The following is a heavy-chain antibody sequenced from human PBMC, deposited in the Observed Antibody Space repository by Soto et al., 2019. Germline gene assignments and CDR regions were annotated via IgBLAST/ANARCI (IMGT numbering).Heavy chain of an antibody. CDR1: GDTFGRFT. D-gene: IGHD4-4*01. V-gene: IGHV1-69*13. J-gene: IGHJ5*02. CDR2: IKPISDIT. Sequence: ASVKVSCKASGDTFGRFTINWVRQAPGQGLEWMGGIKPISDITNYAQRFQGRVTFTADASTSTVYLELSSLRSEDTAMYYCARDPSTINNLIGVWFDPWGQGTLVTVSS. CDR3: ARDPSTINNLIGVWFDP.